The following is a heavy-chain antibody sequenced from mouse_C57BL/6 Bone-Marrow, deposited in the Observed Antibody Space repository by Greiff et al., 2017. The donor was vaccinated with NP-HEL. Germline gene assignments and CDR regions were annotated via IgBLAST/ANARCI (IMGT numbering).Heavy chain of an antibody. CDR2: IYPRSGNT. CDR3: ARSYYYGNLLYAMDY. Sequence: VQLQQSGAELARPGASVKLSCKASGYTFTSYGISWVKQRTGQGLEWIGEIYPRSGNTYYNEKFKGKATLTADKSSSKAYMELRSLTSEDSAVYFCARSYYYGNLLYAMDYWGQGTSVTVSS. CDR1: GYTFTSYG. J-gene: IGHJ4*01. D-gene: IGHD1-1*01. V-gene: IGHV1-81*01.